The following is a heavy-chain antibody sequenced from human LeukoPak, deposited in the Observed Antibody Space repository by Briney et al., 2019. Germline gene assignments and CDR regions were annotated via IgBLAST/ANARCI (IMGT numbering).Heavy chain of an antibody. CDR3: ARGIASGIDWFDP. D-gene: IGHD6-13*01. V-gene: IGHV3-7*01. J-gene: IGHJ5*02. CDR1: GFTLSSYW. Sequence: PGGSLRLSCAASGFTLSSYWMTWVRQAPGKGLEWVANINQYGSETYYVDSVKGRFSISRDNAKNSLYLQMNSLRAEDTAVYYCARGIASGIDWFDPWGQGTLFTVSS. CDR2: INQYGSET.